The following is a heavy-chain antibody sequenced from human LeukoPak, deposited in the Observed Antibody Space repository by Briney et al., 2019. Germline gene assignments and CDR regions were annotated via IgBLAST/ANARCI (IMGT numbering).Heavy chain of an antibody. J-gene: IGHJ4*02. D-gene: IGHD2-15*01. Sequence: ASVKVSCKASGYTFTDYHMHWVRQATGQGLEWMGWMNPNSGNTGYAQKFQGRVTITRNTSISTAYMELSSLRSEGTAVYYCARGAAAADFDYWGQGTLVTVSS. CDR1: GYTFTDYH. V-gene: IGHV1-8*01. CDR2: MNPNSGNT. CDR3: ARGAAAADFDY.